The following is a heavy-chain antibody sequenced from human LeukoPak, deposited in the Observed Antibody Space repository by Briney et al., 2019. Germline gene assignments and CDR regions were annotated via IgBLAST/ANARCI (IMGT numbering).Heavy chain of an antibody. J-gene: IGHJ4*02. CDR3: ARLTRFLEWLNEGNYFDY. V-gene: IGHV1-18*01. CDR2: ISAYNGNT. Sequence: ASVKVSCKASGYTFTSYGISWVRQAPGQGLEWMGWISAYNGNTNYAQKLQGRVTMTTDTSTSTAYMELRSLRSDDTAVYYCARLTRFLEWLNEGNYFDYWGQGTLVTVSS. CDR1: GYTFTSYG. D-gene: IGHD3-3*01.